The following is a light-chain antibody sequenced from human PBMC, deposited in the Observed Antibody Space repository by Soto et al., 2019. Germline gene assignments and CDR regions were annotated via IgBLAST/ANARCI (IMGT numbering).Light chain of an antibody. CDR3: QQTNDFPYT. V-gene: IGKV1-12*01. J-gene: IGKJ2*01. CDR1: HVISRW. CDR2: AAS. Sequence: DIQMTQSPSSVSASVGDRVTITCRASHVISRWLAWYQQKPGKAPKLLIYAASRLQSGVPSRFSGSESGADFSLTISSLQPEDVATYYCQQTNDFPYTFGQGTKLEIK.